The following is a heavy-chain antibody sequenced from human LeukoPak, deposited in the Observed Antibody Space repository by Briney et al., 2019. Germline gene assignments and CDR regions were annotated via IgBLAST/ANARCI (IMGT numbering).Heavy chain of an antibody. Sequence: GGSLRLSCAASGFTFSSYSMNWVRQAPGKGLEWVSYISSSSSTIYYADSVKGRFTISRDNAKNSLYLQMNSLRADDTAVYYCARDLKDIVLMVYAIPDWFDPWGQGTLVTVSS. V-gene: IGHV3-48*01. J-gene: IGHJ5*02. CDR2: ISSSSSTI. CDR1: GFTFSSYS. D-gene: IGHD2-8*01. CDR3: ARDLKDIVLMVYAIPDWFDP.